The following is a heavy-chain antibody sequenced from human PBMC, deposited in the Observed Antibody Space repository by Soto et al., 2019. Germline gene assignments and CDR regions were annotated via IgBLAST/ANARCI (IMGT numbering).Heavy chain of an antibody. CDR1: GGSISSGDYY. J-gene: IGHJ4*02. Sequence: SETLSLTCTVSGGSISSGDYYWTWIRQPPGKGLEWIGYIYYSGSTYYNPSLKSRVTISVDTSKNQFSLKLSSVTAADTAAYYCARAHCTSTSCYHLDYWGQGTL. D-gene: IGHD2-2*01. V-gene: IGHV4-30-4*01. CDR2: IYYSGST. CDR3: ARAHCTSTSCYHLDY.